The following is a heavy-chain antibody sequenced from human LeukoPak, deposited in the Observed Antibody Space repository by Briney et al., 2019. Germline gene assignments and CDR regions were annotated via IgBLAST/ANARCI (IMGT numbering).Heavy chain of an antibody. V-gene: IGHV1-18*01. Sequence: GASVKVSCKASGYTFTSYGISWVRQAPGQGLEWMGWISAYNGNTNYAQKLQGRVTMTTDTSTSTAYMELRSLRSDDTAVYYCAREGPRLRLGELSLFMDVWGKGTTVTVSS. CDR3: AREGPRLRLGELSLFMDV. CDR2: ISAYNGNT. D-gene: IGHD3-16*02. J-gene: IGHJ6*04. CDR1: GYTFTSYG.